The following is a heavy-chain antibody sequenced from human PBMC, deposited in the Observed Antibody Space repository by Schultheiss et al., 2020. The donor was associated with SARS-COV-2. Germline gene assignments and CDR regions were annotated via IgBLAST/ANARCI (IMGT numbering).Heavy chain of an antibody. D-gene: IGHD2-21*01. CDR1: GFTFSSYA. J-gene: IGHJ4*02. CDR2: ISYDGSNK. CDR3: AREGDTFGGY. Sequence: GESLKISCAASGFTFSSYAMHWVRQAPGKGLEWVAVISYDGSNKYYADSVKGRFTISRDNSKNTLYLQMNSLRAEDTAVYYCAREGDTFGGYWGQGTLVTVSS. V-gene: IGHV3-30-3*01.